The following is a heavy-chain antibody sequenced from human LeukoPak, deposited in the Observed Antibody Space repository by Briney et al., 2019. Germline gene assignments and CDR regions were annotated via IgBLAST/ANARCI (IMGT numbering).Heavy chain of an antibody. D-gene: IGHD6-19*01. CDR3: ARALSSLYSSGWYGFDY. J-gene: IGHJ4*02. CDR2: IYPRDGST. Sequence: ASVKVSCKASGYTFTSNYIHWVRQAPGQGLEWMGMIYPRDGSTSYAQKFQGRVTVTRDTSTSTVHMELSGLRSEDTAVYYCARALSSLYSSGWYGFDYWGQGTLVTVSS. CDR1: GYTFTSNY. V-gene: IGHV1-46*01.